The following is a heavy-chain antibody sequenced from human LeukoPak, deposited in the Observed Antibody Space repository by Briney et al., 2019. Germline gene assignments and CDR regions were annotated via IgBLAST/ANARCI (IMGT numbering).Heavy chain of an antibody. CDR2: FDPEDGET. J-gene: IGHJ4*02. CDR1: GYTLTGLS. V-gene: IGHV1-24*01. Sequence: ASVKVSCKVSGYTLTGLSMHWVRQAPGKGLEWMGGFDPEDGETIYAQKSQGRVTITRDTSASTAYMELSSLRSEDTAVYYCARVRRGSYYFDYWGQGTLVTVSS. D-gene: IGHD1-26*01. CDR3: ARVRRGSYYFDY.